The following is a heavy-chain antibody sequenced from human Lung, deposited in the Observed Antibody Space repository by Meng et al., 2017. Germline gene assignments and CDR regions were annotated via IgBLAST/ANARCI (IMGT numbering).Heavy chain of an antibody. D-gene: IGHD3-22*01. Sequence: QGQRQESGPGLVKPSQTLSLPCSVSGGSISSDGYYWTWIRQPAGKGLEWIGRIYSRGSTNYNPFLKSRVTISLDASKNQFSLELSSVTATDTAVYYCARDLSDSTGYYPFQHWGQGTLVTVSS. J-gene: IGHJ1*01. CDR1: GGSISSDGYY. CDR2: IYSRGST. CDR3: ARDLSDSTGYYPFQH. V-gene: IGHV4-61*02.